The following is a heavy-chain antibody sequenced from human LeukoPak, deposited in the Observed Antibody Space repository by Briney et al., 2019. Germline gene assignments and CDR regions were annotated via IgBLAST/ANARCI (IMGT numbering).Heavy chain of an antibody. J-gene: IGHJ4*02. CDR2: ISYDGSNK. V-gene: IGHV3-30*04. CDR1: GFTFSSYA. Sequence: GGSLRLSCAASGFTFSSYAMHWVRQAPGKGLEWVAVISYDGSNKYYADSVKGRFTISRDNAKNSLYLQMNSLRAEDTAVYYCARDWGQWLDYWSQGTLVTVSS. D-gene: IGHD6-19*01. CDR3: ARDWGQWLDY.